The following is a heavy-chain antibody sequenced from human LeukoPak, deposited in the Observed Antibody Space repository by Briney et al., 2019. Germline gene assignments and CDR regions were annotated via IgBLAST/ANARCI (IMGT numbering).Heavy chain of an antibody. CDR3: ARGGRYGGYRNWFDP. CDR1: GFTFSNYG. CDR2: ITWNGDNT. Sequence: GGSLRLSCAASGFTFSNYGMAWVRQAPGKGLEWVSGITWNGDNTGYADSVKGRFTVSRDNAKNSLYLQMNSLGAEDTALYYCARGGRYGGYRNWFDPWGQGTLVTVSS. D-gene: IGHD4-17*01. V-gene: IGHV3-20*04. J-gene: IGHJ5*02.